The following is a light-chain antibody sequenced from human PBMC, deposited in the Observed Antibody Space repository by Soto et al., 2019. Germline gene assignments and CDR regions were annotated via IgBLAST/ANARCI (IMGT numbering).Light chain of an antibody. Sequence: QSALTQPRSVSGSPVQSVTISGTGTSSEVGGYNYVSWYQQHPGKAPKLMIYDVSKRPSGVPDRFSGSKSGNTASLTISGLQAEDEADYYCCSYAGSYTWVLGGGTKLTVL. CDR2: DVS. V-gene: IGLV2-11*01. CDR3: CSYAGSYTWV. CDR1: SSEVGGYNY. J-gene: IGLJ3*02.